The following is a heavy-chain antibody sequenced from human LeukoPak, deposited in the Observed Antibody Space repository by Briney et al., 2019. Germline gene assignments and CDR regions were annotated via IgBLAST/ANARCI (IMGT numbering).Heavy chain of an antibody. J-gene: IGHJ6*03. CDR2: ISAYNGNT. V-gene: IGHV1-18*01. Sequence: ASVKVSCKASGYTFTSYDINWVRQATGQGLEWMGWISAYNGNTNYAQKLQGRVTMTTDTSTSTAYMELRSLRSDDTAVYYCARAPLYYMDVWGKGTTVTVSS. CDR1: GYTFTSYD. CDR3: ARAPLYYMDV.